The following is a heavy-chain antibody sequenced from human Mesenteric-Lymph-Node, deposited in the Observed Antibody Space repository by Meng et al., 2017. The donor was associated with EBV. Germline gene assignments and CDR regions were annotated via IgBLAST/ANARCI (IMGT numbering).Heavy chain of an antibody. CDR3: ARVTVTGGYYFDY. Sequence: GRLQEPGPELAKPSVTLSLTCAVSGGSSRSSNWWSWVRQPPGKGLEWIGEIYHSGRTSYNPSLKSRVSLSVEKSKNHFSLNLSSVTAADTAVYYCARVTVTGGYYFDYWGQGSLVTVSS. D-gene: IGHD4-17*01. CDR2: IYHSGRT. V-gene: IGHV4-4*02. CDR1: GGSSRSSNW. J-gene: IGHJ4*02.